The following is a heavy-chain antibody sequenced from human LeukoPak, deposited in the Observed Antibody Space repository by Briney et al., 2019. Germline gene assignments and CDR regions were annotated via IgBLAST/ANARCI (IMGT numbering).Heavy chain of an antibody. CDR2: IYYRSKWYN. Sequence: SQTLSLTCAISGNSVSSNSTACNWIRQSPSRGLEWLGRIYYRSKWYNDYAVSVKSRITINPDTSKNQFSLQLNSVTPEDTAVYYCARDQWLGFVAWFDPWGQGTLVTVSS. CDR3: ARDQWLGFVAWFDP. J-gene: IGHJ5*02. CDR1: GNSVSSNSTA. D-gene: IGHD6-19*01. V-gene: IGHV6-1*01.